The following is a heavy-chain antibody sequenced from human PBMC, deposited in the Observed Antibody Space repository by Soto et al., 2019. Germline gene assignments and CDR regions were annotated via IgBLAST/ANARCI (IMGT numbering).Heavy chain of an antibody. J-gene: IGHJ4*02. V-gene: IGHV1-18*04. CDR2: ISPHNGDT. Sequence: QVQMVQSGAEVKKTGASVRVSCKTSGYTFATYFITWVRQAPGQGLQWMGWISPHNGDTRHAQNVQGRVTLTTDISTGTAYMELRNLTSDDTAVYYCAIGGEAVITNDLDLWGQGTLVTVSS. CDR3: AIGGEAVITNDLDL. D-gene: IGHD1-1*01. CDR1: GYTFATYF.